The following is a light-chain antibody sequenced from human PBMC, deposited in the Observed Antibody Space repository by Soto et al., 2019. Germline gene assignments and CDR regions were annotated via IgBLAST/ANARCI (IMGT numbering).Light chain of an antibody. CDR3: SSHTTGSTYV. V-gene: IGLV2-14*01. Sequence: QSALTQPASVSGSPGQSITISCTGTSSDVGGANYVSWYQQHPGKAPKLMIYDVSNRPSGVSTRFSGSKSGNTASLTISGLQAEDVADYYCSSHTTGSTYVFGTGTKLTVL. CDR1: SSDVGGANY. CDR2: DVS. J-gene: IGLJ1*01.